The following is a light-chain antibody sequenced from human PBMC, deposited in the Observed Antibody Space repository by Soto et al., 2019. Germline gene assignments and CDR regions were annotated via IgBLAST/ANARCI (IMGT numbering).Light chain of an antibody. CDR2: EVV. V-gene: IGLV2-14*01. CDR1: SSYVCRYNY. CDR3: NSYTSSTAYV. Sequence: QSVLTHPASVARYPGQSITISFPGASSYVCRYNYVSWYQLHPGKAPKLIIYEVVNLPSFFSNRFSGSKCCNTSSLTISGLRAEDEADYYCNSYTSSTAYVFGTGTKVTVL. J-gene: IGLJ1*01.